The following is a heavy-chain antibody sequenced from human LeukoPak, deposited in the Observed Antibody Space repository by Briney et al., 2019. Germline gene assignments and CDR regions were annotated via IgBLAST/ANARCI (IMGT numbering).Heavy chain of an antibody. CDR1: GFTFSSYG. Sequence: GGSLRLFCAATGFTFSSYGMHWVRQAPGKGLEWVAVIWCDGSNKYNADSMKGRFTISRDNSKNTLYLQMNSLRAEDTAVYYCARDSRGYSYGRYYFDYWGQGTLVTVSS. D-gene: IGHD5-18*01. CDR2: IWCDGSNK. J-gene: IGHJ4*02. CDR3: ARDSRGYSYGRYYFDY. V-gene: IGHV3-33*01.